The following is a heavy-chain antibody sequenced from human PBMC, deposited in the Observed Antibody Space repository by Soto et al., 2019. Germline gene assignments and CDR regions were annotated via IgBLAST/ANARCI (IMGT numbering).Heavy chain of an antibody. CDR3: ARGGTWVTCSSDS. D-gene: IGHD2-21*02. CDR1: VFTFTNYS. J-gene: IGHJ4*02. Sequence: EVQLVESGGGLVQPGGALRLSCAASVFTFTNYSINWVRQAPGNGLEWISYISTSGSAQYYADSVKGRFTISRDNDNNSLDLQMISLSDEDTAEYYGARGGTWVTCSSDSCGQVTRVNVSS. V-gene: IGHV3-48*02. CDR2: ISTSGSAQ.